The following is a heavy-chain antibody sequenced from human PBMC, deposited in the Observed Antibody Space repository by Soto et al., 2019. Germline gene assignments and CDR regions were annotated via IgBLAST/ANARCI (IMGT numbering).Heavy chain of an antibody. J-gene: IGHJ4*02. CDR2: MNPNSGNT. Sequence: QVQLVQSGAAVKKPGASVQVSCKASGYTFTSYDINWVRQATGQGLEWMGWMNPNSGNTAYAQKFQGRVTMTRNTSISTAYMELSSLRAGDTAVYYCARDRVRFGMTDWGQGTLVTVSS. CDR3: ARDRVRFGMTD. CDR1: GYTFTSYD. V-gene: IGHV1-8*01. D-gene: IGHD3-10*01.